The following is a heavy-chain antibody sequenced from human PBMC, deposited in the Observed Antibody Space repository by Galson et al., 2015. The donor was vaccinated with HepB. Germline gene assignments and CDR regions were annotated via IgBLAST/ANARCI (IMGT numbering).Heavy chain of an antibody. Sequence: SLRLSCAASGFTFSSYGMHWVRQAPGKGLEWVAVISYDGSNKYYADSVKGRFTISRDNSKNTLYLQMNSLRAEDTAVYYCAKAAVYSNYFDYWGQGTLVTVSS. CDR3: AKAAVYSNYFDY. D-gene: IGHD4-11*01. CDR2: ISYDGSNK. V-gene: IGHV3-30*18. CDR1: GFTFSSYG. J-gene: IGHJ4*02.